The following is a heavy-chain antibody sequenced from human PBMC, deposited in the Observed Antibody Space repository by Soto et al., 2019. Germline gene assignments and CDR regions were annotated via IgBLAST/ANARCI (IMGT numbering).Heavy chain of an antibody. D-gene: IGHD3-10*01. CDR1: GFTFSNHA. J-gene: IGHJ4*02. Sequence: EVQLVESGGSLVKPGGSLGLSCAASGFTFSNHAMNWVRQAPGKGLEWVSSIDSSSSFIYYADSVKGRFTISRDNAKNSVYLQMSSLGAEDTAVYYCAGEPLWFGESGYFDYWGQGALVTVSS. V-gene: IGHV3-21*01. CDR3: AGEPLWFGESGYFDY. CDR2: IDSSSSFI.